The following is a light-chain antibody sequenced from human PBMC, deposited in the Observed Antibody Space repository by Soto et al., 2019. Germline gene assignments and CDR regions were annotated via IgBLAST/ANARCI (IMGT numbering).Light chain of an antibody. CDR2: GAS. CDR1: QSIGTN. J-gene: IGKJ2*01. CDR3: QQYNNWPPMYT. Sequence: EIVMTQSPATLSVSPGERATLSCRASQSIGTNLGWYQQRPGQPPRLLLYGASARATGIPARFSGSRSGTELALAISSLQSEDFAVYYCQQYNNWPPMYTFGQGTKLEIK. V-gene: IGKV3-15*01.